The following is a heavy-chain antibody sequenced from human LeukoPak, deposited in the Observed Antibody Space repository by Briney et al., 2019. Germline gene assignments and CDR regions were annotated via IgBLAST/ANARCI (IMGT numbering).Heavy chain of an antibody. J-gene: IGHJ6*03. CDR1: GYTFTGYY. Sequence: ASVKVSCKASGYTFTGYYMHWVRQAPGQGLEWMGWINPNSGGTNYAQKFQGRVTMTRDTSISTAYVELSRLRSDDTAVYYCARDQKGSSWYLSYYYYYMDVWGKGTTVTVPS. CDR2: INPNSGGT. D-gene: IGHD6-13*01. CDR3: ARDQKGSSWYLSYYYYYMDV. V-gene: IGHV1-2*02.